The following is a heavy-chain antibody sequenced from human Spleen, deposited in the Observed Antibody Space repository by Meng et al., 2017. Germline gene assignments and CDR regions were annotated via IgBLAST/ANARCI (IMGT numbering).Heavy chain of an antibody. D-gene: IGHD3-22*01. J-gene: IGHJ4*02. CDR1: GFSLNTSGVG. V-gene: IGHV2-5*02. Sequence: SGPTLVKPTQTLTLTCTFSGFSLNTSGVGVGWIRQPPGKALEWLALIYWDDDRRYSPSLKSRLTITKDTSKNQVVLTMTNMDPVDTATYYCAHRRRYYSGDNAYYHFDYWGQGTLVTVSS. CDR3: AHRRRYYSGDNAYYHFDY. CDR2: IYWDDDR.